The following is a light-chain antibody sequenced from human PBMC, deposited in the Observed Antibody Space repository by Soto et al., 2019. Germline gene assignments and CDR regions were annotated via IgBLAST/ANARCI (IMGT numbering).Light chain of an antibody. V-gene: IGLV2-14*01. CDR2: EVS. J-gene: IGLJ1*01. CDR1: SRDVGGYNY. CDR3: GSWDSSLSAYV. Sequence: QSALTQPASVSGSLGQSITISCTGTSRDVGGYNYVSWYQHHPGKGPKVLIYEVSYRPSGVSDRFSGSKSGTSATLGITGFQTGDEADHYCGSWDSSLSAYVFGTGTKLTVL.